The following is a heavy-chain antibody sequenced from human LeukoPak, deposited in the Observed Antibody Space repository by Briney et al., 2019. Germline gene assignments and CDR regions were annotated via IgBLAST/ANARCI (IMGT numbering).Heavy chain of an antibody. Sequence: PGGSLTLSCAASGFTFSSYGMHWVRQSPGRGLEWVAVISYDGSNEYYADSVKGRFTISRDNSKNTLYLQMNSLRAEDTAVYYCANHFYNLAAWGQGTLVTVSS. CDR2: ISYDGSNE. CDR3: ANHFYNLAA. V-gene: IGHV3-30*18. D-gene: IGHD1-14*01. J-gene: IGHJ5*02. CDR1: GFTFSSYG.